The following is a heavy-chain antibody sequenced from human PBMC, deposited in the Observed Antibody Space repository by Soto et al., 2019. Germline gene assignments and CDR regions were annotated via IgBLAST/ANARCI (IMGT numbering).Heavy chain of an antibody. CDR1: GFTFSGSA. D-gene: IGHD3-16*01. CDR3: TVPVGDYPADQFDY. CDR2: IRSKANSYAT. V-gene: IGHV3-73*01. Sequence: GGSLILSCAASGFTFSGSAMHWVRQASGKGLEWVGRIRSKANSYATAYAASVKGRFTISRDDSKNTAYLQMNSLKTEDTAVYYCTVPVGDYPADQFDYWGQGTLVTVSS. J-gene: IGHJ4*02.